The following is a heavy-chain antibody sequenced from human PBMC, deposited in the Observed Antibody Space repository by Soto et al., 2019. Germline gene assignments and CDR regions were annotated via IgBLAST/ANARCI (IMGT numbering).Heavy chain of an antibody. Sequence: QVQLVESGGGVVQPGRSLRLSCAASGFTFSSYAMHWVRQAPGKGLEWVADISYDGSNKYYADSVKGRFTISRDNSKNTLYLQMNSLRAEDTAVYYCARDRSIFGVVIIRAQPAGYYYYGMDVWGQGTTVTVSS. D-gene: IGHD3-3*01. CDR3: ARDRSIFGVVIIRAQPAGYYYYGMDV. J-gene: IGHJ6*02. V-gene: IGHV3-30-3*01. CDR1: GFTFSSYA. CDR2: ISYDGSNK.